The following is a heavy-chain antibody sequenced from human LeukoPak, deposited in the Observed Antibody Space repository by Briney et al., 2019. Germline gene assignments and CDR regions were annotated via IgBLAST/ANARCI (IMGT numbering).Heavy chain of an antibody. D-gene: IGHD1-26*01. V-gene: IGHV3-23*01. Sequence: PGGSLRLSCAASGFTFSSYAMSWVRQAPGKGLEWVSAISGSGGSTYYADSVKGRFTISRDNSKNTLYLQMNSLRAEDTAVYYCAKDQGVGATAYYYYYGMDVWGQGTTVTVSS. J-gene: IGHJ6*02. CDR2: ISGSGGST. CDR3: AKDQGVGATAYYYYYGMDV. CDR1: GFTFSSYA.